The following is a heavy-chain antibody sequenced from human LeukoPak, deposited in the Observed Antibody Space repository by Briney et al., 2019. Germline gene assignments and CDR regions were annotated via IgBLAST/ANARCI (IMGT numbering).Heavy chain of an antibody. CDR3: ARGLDYDILTGYGNWFDP. J-gene: IGHJ5*02. CDR1: GGSISSYY. D-gene: IGHD3-9*01. CDR2: IYTSGST. V-gene: IGHV4-4*07. Sequence: SETLSLTCTVSGGSISSYYWSWIRQPAGKGLEWIGRIYTSGSTNYNPSLKSRVTMSVDTSKNQFSLKLSSVTAADTAVYYCARGLDYDILTGYGNWFDPWGQGTLVTVSS.